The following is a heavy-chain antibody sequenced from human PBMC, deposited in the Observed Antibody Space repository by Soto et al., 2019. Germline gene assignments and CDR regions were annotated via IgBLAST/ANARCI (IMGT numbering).Heavy chain of an antibody. D-gene: IGHD6-19*01. CDR3: ARDQDSGWGLDS. CDR2: IYHTGKT. CDR1: GGSISTDNW. Sequence: QVQVQESGPGLVKPSGTLSLTCAVSGGSISTDNWWSWVRQPPGKGLEWSGEIYHTGKTNYNTSLTSRVTISADTSKNQLSLQLTSVTAADTAVYYCARDQDSGWGLDSWGQGILVTVSS. V-gene: IGHV4-4*02. J-gene: IGHJ4*02.